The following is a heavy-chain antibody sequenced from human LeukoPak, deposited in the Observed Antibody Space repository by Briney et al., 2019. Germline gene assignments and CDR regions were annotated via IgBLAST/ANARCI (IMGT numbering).Heavy chain of an antibody. D-gene: IGHD3/OR15-3a*01. CDR3: ARDFGIVWTRWFDP. CDR2: IYTSGST. V-gene: IGHV4-4*07. Sequence: SETLSLTCTVSGGSISSYYWSWIRQLAGKGLEWIGRIYTSGSTNYNPSLKSRVTMSVDTSKNQFSLKLSSVTAADTAVYYCARDFGIVWTRWFDPWGQGTLVTVSS. CDR1: GGSISSYY. J-gene: IGHJ5*02.